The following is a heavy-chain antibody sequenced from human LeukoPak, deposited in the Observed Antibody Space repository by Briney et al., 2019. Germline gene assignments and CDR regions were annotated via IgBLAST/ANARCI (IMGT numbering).Heavy chain of an antibody. CDR2: INPNSGVT. CDR3: ARDLQESSDYFDSSNYLYYFDY. CDR1: GYTLTGNF. J-gene: IGHJ4*02. D-gene: IGHD3-22*01. V-gene: IGHV1-2*02. Sequence: GASVKVSCKASGYTLTGNFMHWVRQAPGQGLEWMGWINPNSGVTKYAQKFQGRVTMTRDTSISTAYMELSRLRSGDTAVYYCARDLQESSDYFDSSNYLYYFDYWGQGTLVTVSS.